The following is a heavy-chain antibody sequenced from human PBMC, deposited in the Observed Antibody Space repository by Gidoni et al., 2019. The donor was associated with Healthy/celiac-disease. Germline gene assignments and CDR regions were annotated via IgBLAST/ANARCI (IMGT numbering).Heavy chain of an antibody. CDR2: IYHSGST. CDR3: ARGGYGDYLRWFDP. CDR1: GGSISSGGYS. J-gene: IGHJ5*02. V-gene: IGHV4-30-2*01. D-gene: IGHD4-17*01. Sequence: QLQLQESGSGLVKPSQTLSLTCAVSGGSISSGGYSWSWIRQPPGKGLEWIGYIYHSGSTYYNPSLKSRVTISVDRTKKQFSLKLSSVTAADTAVYYCARGGYGDYLRWFDPWGQGTLVTVSS.